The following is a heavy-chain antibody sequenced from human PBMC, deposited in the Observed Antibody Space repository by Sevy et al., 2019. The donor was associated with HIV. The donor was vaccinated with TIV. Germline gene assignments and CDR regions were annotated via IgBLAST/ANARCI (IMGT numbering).Heavy chain of an antibody. CDR3: ARGRIYEATFDY. CDR1: GITFSAYS. V-gene: IGHV3-48*01. J-gene: IGHJ4*02. CDR2: ISSSSTSVK. D-gene: IGHD5-12*01. Sequence: GGSLRLSCTASGITFSAYSMNWVRQAPGKGLEWVSYISSSSTSVKYYADSVKGRFTISRDNAKNSLYLQMNSLRAEDTAVYYCARGRIYEATFDYWGQGTLVTVSS.